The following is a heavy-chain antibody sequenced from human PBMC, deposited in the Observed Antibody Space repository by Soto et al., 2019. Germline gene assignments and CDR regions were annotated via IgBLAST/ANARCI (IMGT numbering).Heavy chain of an antibody. CDR3: ATDYSNSLSNGMDV. Sequence: GGSLRLSCAAFGFTFSSYAMSWVRQAPGKGLEWVSAISGSGGSTYYADSVKGRFTISRDNSKNTLYLQMNSLRAEDTAVYYSATDYSNSLSNGMDVWGQGTTVTVSS. J-gene: IGHJ6*02. CDR2: ISGSGGST. V-gene: IGHV3-23*01. CDR1: GFTFSSYA. D-gene: IGHD4-4*01.